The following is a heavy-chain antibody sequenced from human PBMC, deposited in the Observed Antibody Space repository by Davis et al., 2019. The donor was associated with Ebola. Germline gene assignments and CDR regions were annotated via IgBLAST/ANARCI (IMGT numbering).Heavy chain of an antibody. V-gene: IGHV5-51*01. J-gene: IGHJ4*02. CDR2: AYPADSDI. Sequence: GESLKISCKGSGYSFSDYWIGWVRQMPGKGLEWMGVAYPADSDIRYSPSFQGQVTISVDKSISTAYLQWSSLKASDTAMYYCAKGYCSGGRCYSGSDYWGQGTLVTVSS. D-gene: IGHD2-15*01. CDR1: GYSFSDYW. CDR3: AKGYCSGGRCYSGSDY.